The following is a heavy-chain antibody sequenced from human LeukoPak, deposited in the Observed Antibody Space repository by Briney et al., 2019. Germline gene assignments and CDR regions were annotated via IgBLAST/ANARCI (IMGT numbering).Heavy chain of an antibody. D-gene: IGHD5-18*01. CDR3: AKDLSWNTADR. CDR2: INPDGTII. J-gene: IGHJ5*02. V-gene: IGHV3-74*01. CDR1: GFTYTDYW. Sequence: GGSLRLSCVVSGFTYTDYWMHWFRHAPGKGPVWVSRINPDGTIIDYADSVKGRSSISRDNAKHLLHLQINGLRADDTAGYYCAKDLSWNTADRWGQGILVTVSS.